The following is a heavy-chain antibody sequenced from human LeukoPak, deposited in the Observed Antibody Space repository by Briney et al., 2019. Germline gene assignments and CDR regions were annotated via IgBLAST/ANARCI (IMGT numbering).Heavy chain of an antibody. J-gene: IGHJ4*02. CDR1: GGPISSGGYY. Sequence: PSQTLSLTCTVSGGPISSGGYYWSWIRQHPGKGLEWIGYIYYSGSTKYNPSLKSRVTMSVDTSKNQFSLKLNSVTAADTAVYYCARMYSGTSYYFDYWGQGTLVTVSA. V-gene: IGHV4-31*03. CDR2: IYYSGST. CDR3: ARMYSGTSYYFDY. D-gene: IGHD1-26*01.